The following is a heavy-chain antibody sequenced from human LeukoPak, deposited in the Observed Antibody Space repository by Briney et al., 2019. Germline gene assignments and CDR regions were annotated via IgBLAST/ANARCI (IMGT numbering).Heavy chain of an antibody. Sequence: GGSLRLSCAASGFTIDDYAMHWVRQTPGKGLEWVSHISWNSATIEYADSVKGRFTISRDNAKNSLYLQMNSLRAEDTALYYCAKDIFTGIAAAGAIDYWGQGTLVTVSS. J-gene: IGHJ4*02. CDR2: ISWNSATI. CDR3: AKDIFTGIAAAGAIDY. CDR1: GFTIDDYA. D-gene: IGHD6-13*01. V-gene: IGHV3-9*01.